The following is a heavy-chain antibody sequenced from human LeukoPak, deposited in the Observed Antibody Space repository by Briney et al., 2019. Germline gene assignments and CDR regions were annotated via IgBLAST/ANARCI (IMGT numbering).Heavy chain of an antibody. J-gene: IGHJ4*02. CDR3: TTGGGKYYYDSSGYNYVLDY. CDR1: GFTFSNYG. CDR2: IKSKTDGGTT. V-gene: IGHV3-15*01. Sequence: GGSLRLSCAAPGFTFSNYGMDWVRQAPGKGLEWVGRIKSKTDGGTTDYAAPVKGRFTISRDDSKNTLYLQMNSLKTEDTGVYYCTTGGGKYYYDSSGYNYVLDYWGQGTLVTVSS. D-gene: IGHD3-22*01.